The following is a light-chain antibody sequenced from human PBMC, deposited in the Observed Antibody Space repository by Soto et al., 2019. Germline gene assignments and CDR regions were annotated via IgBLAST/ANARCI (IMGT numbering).Light chain of an antibody. CDR2: WAS. CDR3: QQYYTTLAPT. Sequence: DIVMTQSPESLTVSLGERATINCKSSLSVFYSSNNQNYLAWYQHKQGQPPKLLIYWASTRESGVPDLFSGSGSGTDFTLTISSLQAEDVAVYYCQQYYTTLAPTFGGGTKVEIK. V-gene: IGKV4-1*01. CDR1: LSVFYSSNNQNY. J-gene: IGKJ4*01.